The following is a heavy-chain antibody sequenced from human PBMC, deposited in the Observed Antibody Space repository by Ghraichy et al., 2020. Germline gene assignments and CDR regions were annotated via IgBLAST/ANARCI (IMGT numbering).Heavy chain of an antibody. D-gene: IGHD4-11*01. J-gene: IGHJ5*02. CDR3: ARTTADWFDP. CDR2: IYYSGST. CDR1: GGSISSGGYY. Sequence: SETLSLTCTVSGGSISSGGYYWSWIRQHPGKGLEWIGYIYYSGSTYYNPSLKSRVTISVDTSKNQFSLKLSSVTAADTAVYYCARTTADWFDPWGQGTLVTVSS. V-gene: IGHV4-31*03.